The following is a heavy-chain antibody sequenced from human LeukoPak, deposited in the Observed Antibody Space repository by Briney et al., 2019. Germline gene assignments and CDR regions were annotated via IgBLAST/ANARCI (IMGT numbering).Heavy chain of an antibody. CDR3: ARLKEGIDY. D-gene: IGHD3-10*01. J-gene: IGHJ4*02. CDR1: GNSISVRSYF. CDR2: IYYRGNT. Sequence: SETLSLTCAVSGNSISVRSYFWGWIRQPPGNGLEWIVSIYYRGNTYYNPSLKSRVNISVDTSKNQLSVKLSSVYAADTAVYYCARLKEGIDYWGQGTLVTVSS. V-gene: IGHV4-39*01.